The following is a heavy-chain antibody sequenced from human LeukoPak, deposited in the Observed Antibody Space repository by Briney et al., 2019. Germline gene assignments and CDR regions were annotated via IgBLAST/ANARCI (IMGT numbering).Heavy chain of an antibody. D-gene: IGHD6-19*01. V-gene: IGHV3-64*01. CDR1: GFTFSSYA. CDR2: ISSNGGST. J-gene: IGHJ6*03. Sequence: PGGSLRRSCAASGFTFSSYAMHWVRQAPGKGLEYVSAISSNGGSTYYANSVKGRFTMSRDNSKNTLYLQMGSLRAEDMAVYHCARDRAAVAGTYYMDVWGKGTTVTVSS. CDR3: ARDRAAVAGTYYMDV.